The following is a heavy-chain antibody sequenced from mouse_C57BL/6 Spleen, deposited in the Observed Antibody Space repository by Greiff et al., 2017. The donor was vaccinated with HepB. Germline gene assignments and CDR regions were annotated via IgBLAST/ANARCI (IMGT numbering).Heavy chain of an antibody. Sequence: VQLQQSGAELVKPGASVKLSCKASGYTFTSYWMHWVKQRPGRGLEWLGRIDPNSGCTKYNEKFKSKATLTVDKPSSTAYMQLSSLTSEDSAVYYGAKGSSGYVGAMDYWGQGTSVTVSS. CDR3: AKGSSGYVGAMDY. CDR1: GYTFTSYW. V-gene: IGHV1-72*01. CDR2: IDPNSGCT. J-gene: IGHJ4*01. D-gene: IGHD3-2*02.